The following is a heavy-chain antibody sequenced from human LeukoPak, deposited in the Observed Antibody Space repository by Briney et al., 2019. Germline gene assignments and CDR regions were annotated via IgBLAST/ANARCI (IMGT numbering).Heavy chain of an antibody. V-gene: IGHV3-30*02. CDR2: IRYDGSNK. Sequence: QAGGSLRLSCAASGFTFSSYGMHWVRQAPGKGLEWVAFIRYDGSNKYYADSVKGRFTISRDNSKNTLYLQMNSLRAEDTAVYYCAKDSRYYYDSSGYFDYWGQGTLVTVSS. CDR1: GFTFSSYG. J-gene: IGHJ4*02. D-gene: IGHD3-22*01. CDR3: AKDSRYYYDSSGYFDY.